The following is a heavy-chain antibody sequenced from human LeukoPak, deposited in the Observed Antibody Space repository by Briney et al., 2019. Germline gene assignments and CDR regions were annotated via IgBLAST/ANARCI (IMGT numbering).Heavy chain of an antibody. CDR2: IHYSGST. CDR3: ASRSSIWSGYQDTLYYFDS. CDR1: GGTISSYY. Sequence: PSETLSLTCTVSGGTISSYYWNWIRQPPGKGLEWIGYIHYSGSTKYNPSLKSRVTISVDTSKNQFSLKLSSVTAADTAVYYCASRSSIWSGYQDTLYYFDSWGQGTLVTVSS. V-gene: IGHV4-59*01. D-gene: IGHD3-3*01. J-gene: IGHJ4*02.